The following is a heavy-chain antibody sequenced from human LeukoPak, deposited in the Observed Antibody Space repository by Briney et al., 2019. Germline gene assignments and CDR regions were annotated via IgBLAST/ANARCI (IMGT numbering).Heavy chain of an antibody. V-gene: IGHV4-4*07. CDR1: GGSISIYY. Sequence: PSETLSLTCTVSGGSISIYYWSWIRQPAGKGLEWIGRIYTSGSTNYNPSLKSRVTISVDKSKNQFSLKLSSVTAADTAVYYCARALARDGYNCFDYWGQGTLVTVSS. CDR2: IYTSGST. J-gene: IGHJ4*02. D-gene: IGHD5-24*01. CDR3: ARALARDGYNCFDY.